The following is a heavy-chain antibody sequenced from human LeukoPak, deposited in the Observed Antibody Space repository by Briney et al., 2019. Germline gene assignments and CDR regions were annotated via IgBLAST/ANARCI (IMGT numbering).Heavy chain of an antibody. D-gene: IGHD6-13*01. CDR1: GFTFSSYS. Sequence: GGSLRLSCAASGFTFSSYSMNWVRQAPGKGLEWVSSISSSSSHIYYADSVKGRYTISRDNAKNSLYLQMNSLRAEDTAVYYCARGVLSGYSSSWPAYFDYWGQGTLVTVSS. V-gene: IGHV3-21*01. J-gene: IGHJ4*02. CDR3: ARGVLSGYSSSWPAYFDY. CDR2: ISSSSSHI.